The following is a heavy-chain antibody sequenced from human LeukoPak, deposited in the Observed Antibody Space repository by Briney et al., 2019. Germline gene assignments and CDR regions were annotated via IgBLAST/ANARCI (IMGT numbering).Heavy chain of an antibody. D-gene: IGHD2-2*01. CDR2: IKQDGSEK. J-gene: IGHJ4*02. Sequence: QPGGSLRLSCAASGFTFSSYWMHWVRQAPGKGLEWVANIKQDGSEKYYVDSVKGRFTISRDNAKNSLYLQMNSLRAEDTAVYYCARALDSSSSRYQAFEYWGQGTLVTVSS. V-gene: IGHV3-7*01. CDR3: ARALDSSSSRYQAFEY. CDR1: GFTFSSYW.